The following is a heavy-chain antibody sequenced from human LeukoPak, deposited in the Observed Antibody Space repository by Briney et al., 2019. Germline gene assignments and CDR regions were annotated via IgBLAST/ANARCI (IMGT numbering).Heavy chain of an antibody. V-gene: IGHV4-39*07. J-gene: IGHJ4*02. CDR1: GGSISSGSYY. Sequence: SQTLSLTCTVSGGSISSGSYYWGWIRQPPGKGLEWIGSIYYSGSTYYNPSLKSRVTISVDTSKSQFSLKLSSVTAADTAVYYCARDLILDYWGQGTLVTVSS. CDR3: ARDLILDY. CDR2: IYYSGST. D-gene: IGHD2-8*01.